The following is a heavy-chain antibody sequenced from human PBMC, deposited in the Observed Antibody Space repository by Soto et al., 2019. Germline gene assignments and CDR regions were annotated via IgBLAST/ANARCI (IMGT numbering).Heavy chain of an antibody. J-gene: IGHJ4*02. CDR1: GDSITRSTYF. Sequence: QLQLQESGPGLVKPSETLSLTCSLSGDSITRSTYFWAWIRQSPGKGLEWVVSIYYSGRTHYNPSLKSRVTISVDRSKNQFSLKMSSVTASDTAVYYCAKNLPKTGRFDYWGPGTLVTVSS. V-gene: IGHV4-39*01. CDR3: AKNLPKTGRFDY. CDR2: IYYSGRT.